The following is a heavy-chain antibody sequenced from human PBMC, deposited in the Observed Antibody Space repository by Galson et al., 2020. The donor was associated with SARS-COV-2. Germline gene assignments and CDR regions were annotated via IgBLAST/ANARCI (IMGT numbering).Heavy chain of an antibody. V-gene: IGHV3-23*01. CDR3: AKDSVYDFWSNYLYGMDV. CDR1: GVTLSSYA. CDR2: ISGRGGST. D-gene: IGHD3-3*01. Sequence: TGGSLRLSCAASGVTLSSYAMNWVRQAPGNGLEWVASISGRGGSTYYADSVRGRLTISRDNSKNTLYLQMSSLRAEDTAVYYCAKDSVYDFWSNYLYGMDVWGQGPTVTVSS. J-gene: IGHJ6*02.